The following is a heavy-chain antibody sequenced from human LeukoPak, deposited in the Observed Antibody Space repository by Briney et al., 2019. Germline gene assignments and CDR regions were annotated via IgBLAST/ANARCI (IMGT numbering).Heavy chain of an antibody. V-gene: IGHV1-18*01. CDR1: GYTFTSYG. Sequence: ASVKVCCKASGYTFTSYGISWVRQAPGQGLEWMGWISAYNGNTNYAQKLQGRVTMTTDTSKSTAYMELRSLRSDDTAVYYYARRPVSGWRWEYYFDYWGQGTLVTVSS. D-gene: IGHD6-19*01. CDR2: ISAYNGNT. CDR3: ARRPVSGWRWEYYFDY. J-gene: IGHJ4*02.